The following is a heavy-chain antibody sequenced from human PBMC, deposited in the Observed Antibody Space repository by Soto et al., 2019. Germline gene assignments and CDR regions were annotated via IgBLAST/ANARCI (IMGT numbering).Heavy chain of an antibody. Sequence: QVQLVQSGAEVKKPGASVKVSCKASGYTFTSYAMHWVRQAPGQRLEWMGWINAGNGNTKYSQKFQGRVTITRDTSASTAYMELRSLRSEDTAVYYCAREGQQLGFDPWGQGTLVTVSS. D-gene: IGHD6-13*01. V-gene: IGHV1-3*01. CDR2: INAGNGNT. CDR1: GYTFTSYA. CDR3: AREGQQLGFDP. J-gene: IGHJ5*02.